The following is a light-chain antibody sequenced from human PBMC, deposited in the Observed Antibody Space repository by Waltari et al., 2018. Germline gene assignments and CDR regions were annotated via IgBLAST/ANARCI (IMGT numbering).Light chain of an antibody. Sequence: QSVLTQPPSGSGTPGQRVTISCSGSSSNFGSNYVYWYQQLPGTAPRLLIDRNNQRPSGVPDRFSGSKSGTSASLAISGLRSDDEADYYCAAWDDTLSGVVFGGGTKLTVL. CDR1: SSNFGSNY. CDR2: RNN. V-gene: IGLV1-47*01. J-gene: IGLJ2*01. CDR3: AAWDDTLSGVV.